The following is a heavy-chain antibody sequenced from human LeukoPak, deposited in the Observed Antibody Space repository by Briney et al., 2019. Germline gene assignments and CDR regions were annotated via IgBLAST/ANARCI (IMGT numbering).Heavy chain of an antibody. CDR2: MNPNSGNT. D-gene: IGHD3-10*01. CDR1: GYTFTSCD. J-gene: IGHJ4*02. V-gene: IGHV1-8*01. Sequence: ASVKVSCKASGYTFTSCDINWVRQATGQGLEWMGWMNPNSGNTGYAQKFQGRVTMTRNTSISTAYMELSSLRSEDTAVYYCARGPVVSYYSREGTCFDYWGQGTLVTVSS. CDR3: ARGPVVSYYSREGTCFDY.